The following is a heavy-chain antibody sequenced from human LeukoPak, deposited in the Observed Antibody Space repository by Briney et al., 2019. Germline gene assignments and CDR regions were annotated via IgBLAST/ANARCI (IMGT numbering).Heavy chain of an antibody. V-gene: IGHV4-34*01. CDR1: GGSFSGYY. D-gene: IGHD3-10*01. Sequence: SETLSLTCAVYGGSFSGYYWSWIRQPPGKGLEWIGEINHSGSTNYNPSLKSRVTISVDTSKNQFSLKLSSVTAADTAVYYCARRRLSGDYFDYWGQGTLVTVSS. CDR3: ARRRLSGDYFDY. CDR2: INHSGST. J-gene: IGHJ4*02.